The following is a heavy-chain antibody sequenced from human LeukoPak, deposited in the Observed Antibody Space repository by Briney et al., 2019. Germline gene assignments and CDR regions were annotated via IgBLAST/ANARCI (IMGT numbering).Heavy chain of an antibody. D-gene: IGHD3-10*01. Sequence: GASVKVSCKASQYTFTDYAVHWVRQAPGQRLEWMGWINAGNGKTKYSQSFQGRVTITRDTSATTAYMELSSLTSEDTAVYYCARGRWTDVARVSYYFDYWGQGTLVSVSS. CDR2: INAGNGKT. J-gene: IGHJ4*02. CDR3: ARGRWTDVARVSYYFDY. CDR1: QYTFTDYA. V-gene: IGHV1-3*01.